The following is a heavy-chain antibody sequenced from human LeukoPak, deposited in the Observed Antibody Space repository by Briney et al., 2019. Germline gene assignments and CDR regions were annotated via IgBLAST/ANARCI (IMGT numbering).Heavy chain of an antibody. V-gene: IGHV3-74*01. D-gene: IGHD4-17*01. J-gene: IGHJ4*02. CDR2: INSDGSST. CDR1: GFTFSSYW. CDR3: ATDHGFHYGAYFDY. Sequence: GGSLRLSCAASGFTFSSYWMHWVRQAPGKGLVWVSRINSDGSSTSYADSVKGRFTISRDNSKNTLYLQMNSLRPEDTAVYYCATDHGFHYGAYFDYWGQGTLVTVSS.